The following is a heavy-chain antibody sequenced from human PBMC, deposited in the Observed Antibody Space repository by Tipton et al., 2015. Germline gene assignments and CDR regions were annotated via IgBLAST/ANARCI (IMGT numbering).Heavy chain of an antibody. Sequence: TLSLTCAVYGGSFSGYYWSWIRQPPGKGLEWIGSFFHSGNTFHNPSLRSRVIISADKSKNQFSLNLKSVTAADTAVYYCARIRGRYAMDYWGQGTLVTVSS. J-gene: IGHJ4*02. CDR1: GGSFSGYY. D-gene: IGHD3-16*01. CDR3: ARIRGRYAMDY. V-gene: IGHV4-34*11. CDR2: FFHSGNT.